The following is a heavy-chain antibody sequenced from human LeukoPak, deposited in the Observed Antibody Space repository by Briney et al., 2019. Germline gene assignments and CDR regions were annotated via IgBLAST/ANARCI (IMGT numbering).Heavy chain of an antibody. CDR2: INPNSGGT. CDR1: GYTFTGYY. D-gene: IGHD1-1*01. J-gene: IGHJ4*02. Sequence: ASVKVSCKASGYTFTGYYMHWVRQAPGQGLEWMGWINPNSGGTNYAQKFQGRVTMTRDTSISTAYMELSSLRSEDTAVYYCASSYNWNDLPDYWGQGTLVTVSS. CDR3: ASSYNWNDLPDY. V-gene: IGHV1-2*02.